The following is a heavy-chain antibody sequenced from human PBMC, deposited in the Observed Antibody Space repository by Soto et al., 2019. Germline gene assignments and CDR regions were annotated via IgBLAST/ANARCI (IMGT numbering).Heavy chain of an antibody. CDR3: AKRRVLTIFGGYDAFDI. J-gene: IGHJ3*02. Sequence: LRLSCAASGFTFSSYAMSWVRQAPGKGLEWVSAISGSGGSTYYADSVKGRFTISRDNSKNTLYLQMNSLRAEDTAVYYCAKRRVLTIFGGYDAFDIWGQGTMVTVSS. V-gene: IGHV3-23*01. CDR1: GFTFSSYA. D-gene: IGHD3-3*01. CDR2: ISGSGGST.